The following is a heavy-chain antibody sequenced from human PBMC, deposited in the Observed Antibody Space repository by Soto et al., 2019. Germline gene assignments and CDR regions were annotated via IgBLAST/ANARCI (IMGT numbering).Heavy chain of an antibody. D-gene: IGHD3-3*01. CDR3: VKSRGGDNYDFFD. J-gene: IGHJ4*02. CDR2: VSSDGGRI. CDR1: GFTFSSYS. V-gene: IGHV3-64D*06. Sequence: VGSLRLSCSASGFTFSSYSMHCVRQSPGKGLEYVSHVSSDGGRIYYADSVKGRFTISRDNSKNMLYLQMTSLRPDDSAVYYCVKSRGGDNYDFFDWGQGTLVTVSS.